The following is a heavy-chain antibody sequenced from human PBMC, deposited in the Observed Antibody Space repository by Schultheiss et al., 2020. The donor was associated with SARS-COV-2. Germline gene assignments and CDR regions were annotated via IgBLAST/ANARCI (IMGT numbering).Heavy chain of an antibody. CDR2: IYYSGST. V-gene: IGHV4-59*08. J-gene: IGHJ5*02. CDR1: GGSISSYY. CDR3: ATGRGDYGGNEGWFDP. D-gene: IGHD4-23*01. Sequence: SETLSLTCTVSGGSISSYYWSWIRQPPGKGLECIGYIYYSGSTNYNPSLKSRVTISVDTSKNQFSLKLSSVTAADTAVYYCATGRGDYGGNEGWFDPWGQGTLVTVSS.